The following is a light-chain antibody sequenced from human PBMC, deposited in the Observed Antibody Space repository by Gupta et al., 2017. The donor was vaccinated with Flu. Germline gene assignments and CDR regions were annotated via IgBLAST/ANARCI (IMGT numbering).Light chain of an antibody. Sequence: ILITHSPASLPVSLGERATINCKSSQSVLYSSNNKNYLAWYQQKPGQPPKLLIYWASTRESGVPDRFSGSGSGTDFTLTISSLQAEDVAVYYCQQYYSTPRTFGPGTKVDIK. V-gene: IGKV4-1*01. CDR1: QSVLYSSNNKNY. CDR3: QQYYSTPRT. CDR2: WAS. J-gene: IGKJ3*01.